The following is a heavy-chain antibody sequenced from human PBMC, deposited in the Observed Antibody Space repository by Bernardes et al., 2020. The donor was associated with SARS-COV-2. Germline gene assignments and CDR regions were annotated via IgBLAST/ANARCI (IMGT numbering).Heavy chain of an antibody. D-gene: IGHD2-15*01. Sequence: SETLSLTCTVSGGSISSSSYYWGWIRQPPGKGLEWIGSIYYSGSTYYNPSLKSRVTISVDTSKNQFSLKLSSVTAADTAVYYCARRRMVAATQDNDYWGQGTLVTVSS. J-gene: IGHJ4*02. CDR1: GGSISSSSYY. V-gene: IGHV4-39*01. CDR2: IYYSGST. CDR3: ARRRMVAATQDNDY.